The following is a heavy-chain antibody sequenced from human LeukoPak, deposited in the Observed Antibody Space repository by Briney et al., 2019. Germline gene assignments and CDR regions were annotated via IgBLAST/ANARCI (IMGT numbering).Heavy chain of an antibody. CDR2: IKNDGSTT. CDR1: GFTFGSYW. CDR3: ARDYSGSLDY. D-gene: IGHD3-10*01. J-gene: IGHJ4*02. V-gene: IGHV3-74*01. Sequence: PGGSLRLSCAASGFTFGSYWMHWVRQAPGKGLVWVSLIKNDGSTTRYADSVKGRFTISRDNAKNALYLQMNSLRAEDTAVYYCARDYSGSLDYWGQGTLVTVSS.